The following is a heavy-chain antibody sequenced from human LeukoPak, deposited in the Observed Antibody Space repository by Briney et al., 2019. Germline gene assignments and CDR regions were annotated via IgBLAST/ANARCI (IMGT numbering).Heavy chain of an antibody. D-gene: IGHD6-19*01. CDR3: ARDLSSGWYGVSDY. V-gene: IGHV3-48*04. Sequence: GSLRLSCSASGFTFSSYAMHWVRQAPGKGLEWVSYISSSSSTIYYADSVKGRFTISRDNAKNSLYLQMNSLRAEDSAVYYCARDLSSGWYGVSDYWGQGTLVTVSS. CDR2: ISSSSSTI. J-gene: IGHJ4*02. CDR1: GFTFSSYA.